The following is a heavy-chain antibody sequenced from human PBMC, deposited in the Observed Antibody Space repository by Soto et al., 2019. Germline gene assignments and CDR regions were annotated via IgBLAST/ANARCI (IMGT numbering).Heavy chain of an antibody. CDR1: GYSFTSYW. D-gene: IGHD6-13*01. J-gene: IGHJ3*02. CDR2: IYPGHSDT. V-gene: IGHV5-51*01. Sequence: GESLKISCKGSGYSFTSYWIGWLRQMPGKGLEWMGIIYPGHSDTRYSPSFQGQVTISADKSISTAYLQWSSLKASDTAMYCWARRSSPHGVNAFDIWGQGTMVTVSS. CDR3: ARRSSPHGVNAFDI.